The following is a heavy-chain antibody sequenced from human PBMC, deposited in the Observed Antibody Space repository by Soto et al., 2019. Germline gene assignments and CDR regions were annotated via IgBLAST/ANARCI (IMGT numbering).Heavy chain of an antibody. D-gene: IGHD3-22*01. J-gene: IGHJ5*01. CDR2: IFHSGIT. V-gene: IGHV4-61*03. CDR3: ARDRYFYDSRGYYRTLDS. Sequence: WTWIRQSPGKGLELIGYIFHSGITDYNPSVKSRVTISIDKSRNLFSLNLTSVTAADTAVYYCARDRYFYDSRGYYRTLDSWGQGTLVTVSS.